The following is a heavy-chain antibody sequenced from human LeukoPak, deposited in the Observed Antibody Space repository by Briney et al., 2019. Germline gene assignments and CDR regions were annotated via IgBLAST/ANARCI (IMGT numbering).Heavy chain of an antibody. D-gene: IGHD6-13*01. CDR3: AKDRGATIAAAVNY. V-gene: IGHV3-23*01. CDR2: ISGSGGST. Sequence: PGGSLRLSCAVSGFTFSSYAMSWVRQAPGKGLEWVSVISGSGGSTYYAGSVKGRFTISRDNYNNTLYLQMNSLRTEDTAVYYCAKDRGATIAAAVNYWGQGTLVTVSS. CDR1: GFTFSSYA. J-gene: IGHJ4*02.